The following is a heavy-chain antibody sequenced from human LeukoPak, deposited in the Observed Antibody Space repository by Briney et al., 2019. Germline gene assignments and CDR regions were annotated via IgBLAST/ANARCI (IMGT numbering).Heavy chain of an antibody. CDR2: ISGSGGST. V-gene: IGHV3-23*01. CDR1: GFTFSSYA. D-gene: IGHD6-13*01. CDR3: AKVGSSSWGYYYYYYMDV. J-gene: IGHJ6*03. Sequence: PGGSLRLSCAASGFTFSSYAMSWVRQAPGKGLEWVSAISGSGGSTYYADSVKGRFTISRDNSKNTLYLQMNSLRAEDTAVYYCAKVGSSSWGYYYYYYMDVWDKGTTVTISS.